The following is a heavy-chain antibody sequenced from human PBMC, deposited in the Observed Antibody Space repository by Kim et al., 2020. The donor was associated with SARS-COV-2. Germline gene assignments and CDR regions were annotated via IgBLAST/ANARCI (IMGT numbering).Heavy chain of an antibody. Sequence: ASVKVSCKASGYTFNTYAMHWVRQAPGQRLEWMGWIDAGNGDTKYSQRFQGRVTITGDTSARTAYMELRSLTSEDTAVYYCARDRWERAGYFQHWGQGTLVTVSS. D-gene: IGHD1-26*01. CDR3: ARDRWERAGYFQH. V-gene: IGHV1-3*01. CDR1: GYTFNTYA. J-gene: IGHJ1*01. CDR2: IDAGNGDT.